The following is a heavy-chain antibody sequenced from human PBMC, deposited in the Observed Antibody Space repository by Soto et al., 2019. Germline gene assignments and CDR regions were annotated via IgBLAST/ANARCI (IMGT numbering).Heavy chain of an antibody. J-gene: IGHJ6*02. CDR2: ITYSGST. CDR1: GGSISSYY. D-gene: IGHD6-6*01. Sequence: SETLSLTCTVSGGSISSYYWTWIRQPPGKGLEWIGYITYSGSTDYNPSFKSRFTISLDTSKNQSSLKVSSVSAADTAVYYCARSVAARPYYYGLDVWGRGTTVTVSS. V-gene: IGHV4-59*01. CDR3: ARSVAARPYYYGLDV.